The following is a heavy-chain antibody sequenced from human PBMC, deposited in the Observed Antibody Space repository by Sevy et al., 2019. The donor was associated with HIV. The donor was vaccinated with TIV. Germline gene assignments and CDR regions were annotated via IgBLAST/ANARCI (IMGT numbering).Heavy chain of an antibody. CDR3: ARVRVITMIVVAIVDAFDI. CDR1: GGTFSSYA. V-gene: IGHV1-69*06. D-gene: IGHD3-22*01. J-gene: IGHJ3*02. Sequence: ASVKVSCKASGGTFSSYAISWVRQAPGQGLEWMGGIIPIFGTANYAQKFQGRVTITADKSTSTAYMELSSLRSEDTAVYYCARVRVITMIVVAIVDAFDIWGQGTMVTVS. CDR2: IIPIFGTA.